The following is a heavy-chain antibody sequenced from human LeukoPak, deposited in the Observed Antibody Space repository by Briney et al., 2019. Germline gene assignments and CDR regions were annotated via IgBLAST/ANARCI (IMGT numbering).Heavy chain of an antibody. CDR3: ARDQGGYYSSSWVFDY. CDR2: ISSSSSYI. V-gene: IGHV3-21*04. CDR1: GFTFSSYS. Sequence: GGSLRLSCAASGFTFSSYSMNWVRQAPGKGLEWVSFISSSSSYIYYADSVKGRFTISRDNAKNSLYLQMNSLRAEDTAVYYCARDQGGYYSSSWVFDYWGQGTLVTVSS. D-gene: IGHD6-13*01. J-gene: IGHJ4*02.